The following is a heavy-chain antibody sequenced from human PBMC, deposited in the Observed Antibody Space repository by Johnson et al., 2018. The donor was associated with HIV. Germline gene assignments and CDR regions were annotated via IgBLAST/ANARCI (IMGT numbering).Heavy chain of an antibody. CDR3: TTDRPPWWELLDTELGFSWDAFDI. CDR2: ISWNSSNI. D-gene: IGHD1-26*01. V-gene: IGHV3-9*01. Sequence: WVRQAPGKALEWDSGISWNSSNIRHTDFVKGRFTISRDNARLSLYLQMNSLKTEDTAVYYCTTDRPPWWELLDTELGFSWDAFDIWGQGTMVTVSS. J-gene: IGHJ3*02.